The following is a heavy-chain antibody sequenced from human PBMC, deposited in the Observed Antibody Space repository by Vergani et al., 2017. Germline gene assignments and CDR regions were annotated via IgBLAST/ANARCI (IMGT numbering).Heavy chain of an antibody. CDR3: AKLSREVIAFDY. CDR2: ISGSGGST. D-gene: IGHD2-21*01. V-gene: IGHV3-23*01. Sequence: EVQLLESGGGLVQPGGSLRLSCAASGFTFSSYAMSWVRQAPGKGLEWVSAISGSGGSTYYADSVKGRFTISRYNSKNTLYLQMNSLRAEDTAVDYCAKLSREVIAFDYWGQGTLVTVSS. J-gene: IGHJ4*02. CDR1: GFTFSSYA.